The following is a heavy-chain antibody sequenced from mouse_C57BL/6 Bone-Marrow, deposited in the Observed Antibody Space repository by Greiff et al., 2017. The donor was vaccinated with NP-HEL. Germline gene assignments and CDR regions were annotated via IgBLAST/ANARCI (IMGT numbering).Heavy chain of an antibody. CDR2: ISNLAYSI. CDR3: ARRGWLPLAMDY. V-gene: IGHV5-15*04. CDR1: GFTFSDYG. D-gene: IGHD2-3*01. Sequence: DVMLVESGGGLVQPGGSLKLSCAASGFTFSDYGMAWVRQAPRKGPEWVAFISNLAYSIYYADTVTGRFTISRENAKNTLYLEMSSLRSEDTAMYYCARRGWLPLAMDYWGQGTSVTVSS. J-gene: IGHJ4*01.